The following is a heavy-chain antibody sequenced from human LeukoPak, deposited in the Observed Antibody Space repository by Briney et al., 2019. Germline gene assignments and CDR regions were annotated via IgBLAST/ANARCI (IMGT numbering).Heavy chain of an antibody. Sequence: GGSLRLSCAASGFTFSSYGMHWVRQAPGKGLEWVAFIRYDGSNKYYADSVKGRFTVSRDNSKNTLYLQMNSLRAKDTAVYYCAKDHSSGWSTYYYYYGMDVWGQGTTVTVSS. V-gene: IGHV3-30*02. J-gene: IGHJ6*02. CDR1: GFTFSSYG. CDR2: IRYDGSNK. D-gene: IGHD6-19*01. CDR3: AKDHSSGWSTYYYYYGMDV.